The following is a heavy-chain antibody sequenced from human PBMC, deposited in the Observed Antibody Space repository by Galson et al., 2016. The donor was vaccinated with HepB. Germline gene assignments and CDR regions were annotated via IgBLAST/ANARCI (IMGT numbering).Heavy chain of an antibody. D-gene: IGHD3-3*01. CDR1: GFTFSDYY. J-gene: IGHJ6*02. Sequence: SLRLSCAASGFTFSDYYMSWIRQAPGKGLEWVSFISSTGSKIYYAESVKGRFTISRDNAKNSLHLQMNSLRAEDTALYYCAREEYDFWSGYYNGMDVWGQGTTVTVSS. V-gene: IGHV3-11*01. CDR3: AREEYDFWSGYYNGMDV. CDR2: ISSTGSKI.